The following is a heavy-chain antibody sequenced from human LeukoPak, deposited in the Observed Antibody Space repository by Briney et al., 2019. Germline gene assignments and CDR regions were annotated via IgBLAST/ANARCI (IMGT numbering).Heavy chain of an antibody. J-gene: IGHJ1*01. CDR1: GYTLTELS. CDR2: FDPEDGET. D-gene: IGHD6-19*01. CDR3: ATQRWLLAVAGTSAEYFQH. Sequence: ASVKVSCKVSGYTLTELSMHWVRQAPGKGLEWMGGFDPEDGETIYAQKFQGRVTMTEDTSTDTAYMELSSLRSEDTAVYYCATQRWLLAVAGTSAEYFQHWGQGTLVTVSS. V-gene: IGHV1-24*01.